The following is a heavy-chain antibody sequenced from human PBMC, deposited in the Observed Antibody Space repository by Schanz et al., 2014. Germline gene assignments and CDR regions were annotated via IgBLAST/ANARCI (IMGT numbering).Heavy chain of an antibody. D-gene: IGHD1-1*01. CDR2: IKKDGSEK. J-gene: IGHJ5*02. CDR1: GFTFSNYW. CDR3: ARGRVLES. Sequence: EVQLVESGGGLVQPGGSLRLSCVASGFTFSNYWMTWVRQAPGKGLEWVANIKKDGSEKYYVDSVKGRFTISRDNAKNSLFLQMNSLRPEDTAVYYCARGRVLESWGQGTLVNVSS. V-gene: IGHV3-7*01.